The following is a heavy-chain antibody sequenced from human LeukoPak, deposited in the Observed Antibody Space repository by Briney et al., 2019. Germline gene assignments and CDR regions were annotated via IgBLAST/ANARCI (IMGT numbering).Heavy chain of an antibody. CDR3: ARDTANGEAFDI. V-gene: IGHV1-69*13. Sequence: SVKVSCKASGGTFSSYAISWVRQAPGQGLEWMGGIIPIFGTANYAQKFQGSVTITADESTSTAYMELSSLRSEDTAVYYCARDTANGEAFDIWGQGTMVTVSS. CDR1: GGTFSSYA. D-gene: IGHD3-10*01. J-gene: IGHJ3*02. CDR2: IIPIFGTA.